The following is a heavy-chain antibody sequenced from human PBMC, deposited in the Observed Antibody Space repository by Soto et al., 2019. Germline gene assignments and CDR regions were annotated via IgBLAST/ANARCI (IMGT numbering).Heavy chain of an antibody. J-gene: IGHJ3*01. Sequence: GASVKVSCQASGYTFTSYYINWVLQATGQGLEWIGWMNPNSGNTCYAQKFRGIVTMTRNTSISTAYMELSSLRSEDTAVYYCARGRIRWGCAFDVWGQGTMVTVSS. V-gene: IGHV1-8*01. CDR3: ARGRIRWGCAFDV. CDR2: MNPNSGNT. CDR1: GYTFTSYY. D-gene: IGHD3-16*01.